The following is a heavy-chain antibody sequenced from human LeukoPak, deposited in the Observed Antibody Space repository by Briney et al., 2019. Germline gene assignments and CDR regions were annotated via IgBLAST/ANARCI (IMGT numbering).Heavy chain of an antibody. CDR3: ARGPPRDFGSSGFYFNY. Sequence: PSETLSLTCAVYGRSFSGYFWSWFRQPPSKGPEWIGEINHSGSTNYNPSLESRVTISEDTSKNQFSLKLSSVTAADTAVYYCARGPPRDFGSSGFYFNYWGQGTLVTVSS. CDR2: INHSGST. D-gene: IGHD3-22*01. J-gene: IGHJ4*02. V-gene: IGHV4-34*01. CDR1: GRSFSGYF.